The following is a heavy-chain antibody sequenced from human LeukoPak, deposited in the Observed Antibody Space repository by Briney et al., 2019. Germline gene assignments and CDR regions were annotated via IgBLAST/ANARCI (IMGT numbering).Heavy chain of an antibody. CDR3: TRDQDSNYGQYYYMDV. D-gene: IGHD4-11*01. CDR1: GGTFSSYA. Sequence: EASMKVSCKAPGGTFSSYAISWVRQAPGQGLEWMGGIIPIFGTANYAQKFQGRVTITADESTSTAYMELSNLRSEDTAVYYCTRDQDSNYGQYYYMDVWGKGTTVTVSS. CDR2: IIPIFGTA. V-gene: IGHV1-69*13. J-gene: IGHJ6*03.